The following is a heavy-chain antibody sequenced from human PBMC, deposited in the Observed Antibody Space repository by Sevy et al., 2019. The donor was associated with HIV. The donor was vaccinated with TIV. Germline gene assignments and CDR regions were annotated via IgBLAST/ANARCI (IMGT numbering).Heavy chain of an antibody. CDR2: IFYTGST. J-gene: IGHJ6*02. CDR1: GGSISSYY. CDR3: ASLAIFGGNYYYGMDV. Sequence: SETLSLTCTVSGGSISSYYWGWIRQAPGKGLEWIGYIFYTGSTNYNPSLKSRLTISIDTSKNQFSLEVNSVTAADTAVYYCASLAIFGGNYYYGMDVWGHGTTVTVSS. D-gene: IGHD3-3*01. V-gene: IGHV4-59*01.